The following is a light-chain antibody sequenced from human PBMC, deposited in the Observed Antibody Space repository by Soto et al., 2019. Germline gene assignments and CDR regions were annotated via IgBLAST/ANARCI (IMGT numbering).Light chain of an antibody. V-gene: IGKV3-20*01. CDR3: QLYGISPH. CDR1: QSLSSSQ. Sequence: EIVFTQSPCTLSLSPGERATLSCRASQSLSSSQLAWYQQKPGQAPRLLIHDASSRATGISDRFTGSGSGTDFTLTISRLEPEDFAVYYCQLYGISPHFGQGTRLEIK. CDR2: DAS. J-gene: IGKJ5*01.